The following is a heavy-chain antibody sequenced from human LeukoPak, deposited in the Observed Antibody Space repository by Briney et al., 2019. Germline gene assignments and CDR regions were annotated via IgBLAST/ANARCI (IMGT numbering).Heavy chain of an antibody. J-gene: IGHJ4*02. CDR3: ARGEERWLQLSPCLKY. D-gene: IGHD5-24*01. CDR2: ISAYNGNT. CDR1: GGTFSSYA. Sequence: VASVKVSCKASGGTFSSYAISWVRQAPGQGLEWMGWISAYNGNTNYAQKLQGRVTMTTDTSTSTAYMELRSLRSDDTAVYYCARGEERWLQLSPCLKYWGQGTLVTVSS. V-gene: IGHV1-18*01.